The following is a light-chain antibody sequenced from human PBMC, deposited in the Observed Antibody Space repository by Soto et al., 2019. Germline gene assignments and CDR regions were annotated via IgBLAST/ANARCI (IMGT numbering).Light chain of an antibody. CDR1: QSVSSN. V-gene: IGKV3-15*01. CDR2: GAS. CDR3: QQYKNWART. Sequence: EIVMTQSPATLSVSPGERATLSCRASQSVSSNLAWYQQKPGQAPRLLIYGASTRATGIPARFSGSGSGTEFTLTISSLQSEDFAVYYCQQYKNWARTFGQGTKVEIK. J-gene: IGKJ1*01.